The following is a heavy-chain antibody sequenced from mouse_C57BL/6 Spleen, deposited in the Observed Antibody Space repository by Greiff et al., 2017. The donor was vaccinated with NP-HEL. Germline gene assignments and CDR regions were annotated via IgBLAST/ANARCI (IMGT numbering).Heavy chain of an antibody. Sequence: VQLQQSGPGLVAPSQSLSITCTVSGFSLTSYGVHWVRQPPGKGLEWLVVIWSDGSTTYNSALKSRLSISEDNSKSQVFLKMNSLQTDDTAMYYCARHRDYYGNYDAMDYWGQGTSVTVSS. CDR2: IWSDGST. V-gene: IGHV2-6-1*01. D-gene: IGHD2-1*01. CDR3: ARHRDYYGNYDAMDY. J-gene: IGHJ4*01. CDR1: GFSLTSYG.